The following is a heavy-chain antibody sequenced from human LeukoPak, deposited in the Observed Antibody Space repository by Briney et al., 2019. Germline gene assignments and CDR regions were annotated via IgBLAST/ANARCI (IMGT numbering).Heavy chain of an antibody. Sequence: PGGSLRLSCAASGFTFSSYGIHWVRQAPGKGLEWVAVISYDGSNKYYADSVKGRFTISRDNSKNTLYLQMNSLRAEDTAVYYCASLWFGELLSPLDAFDIWGQGTMVTVSS. D-gene: IGHD3-10*01. J-gene: IGHJ3*02. CDR2: ISYDGSNK. CDR1: GFTFSSYG. CDR3: ASLWFGELLSPLDAFDI. V-gene: IGHV3-30*03.